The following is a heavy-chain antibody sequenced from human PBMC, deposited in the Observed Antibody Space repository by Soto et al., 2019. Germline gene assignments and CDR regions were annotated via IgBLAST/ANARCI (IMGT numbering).Heavy chain of an antibody. V-gene: IGHV3-9*01. J-gene: IGHJ4*02. CDR1: VFTFDDYA. CDR2: ISWNSGSI. CDR3: WSYYYDNSGYYTSHHFDY. Sequence: SLRLSCASSVFTFDDYAMHCVRQAPGKCLEWVSGISWNSGSIGYADSVKGRFTISRDNAKNSLYLQMNSLRAEDTALYYCWSYYYDNSGYYTSHHFDYLGQGTLVKVSS. D-gene: IGHD3-22*01.